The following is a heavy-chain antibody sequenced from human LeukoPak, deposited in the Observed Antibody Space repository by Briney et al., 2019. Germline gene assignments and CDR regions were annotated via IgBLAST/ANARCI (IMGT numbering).Heavy chain of an antibody. CDR1: GYRFASYD. J-gene: IGHJ4*02. CDR3: AREGPLFVLDY. CDR2: MTPSSGSA. D-gene: IGHD6-6*01. Sequence: ASVKVSCKTSGYRFASYDISWARQATGQGLQWMGRMTPSSGSAEYAQRFQGRVTLTRDTASGTAYLELRSLSADDTAIYYCAREGPLFVLDYWGQGTRVAVSS. V-gene: IGHV1-8*01.